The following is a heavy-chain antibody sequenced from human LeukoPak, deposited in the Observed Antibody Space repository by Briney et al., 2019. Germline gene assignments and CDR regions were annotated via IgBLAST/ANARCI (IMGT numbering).Heavy chain of an antibody. CDR3: ARGSVDYYGSGTRFDY. CDR2: IYHSGST. Sequence: SETLSLTCAVYGGSFSGYYWSWIRQPPGKGLEWIGYIYHSGSTYYNPSLKSRVTISVDRSKNQFSLKLSSVTAADTAVYYCARGSVDYYGSGTRFDYWGQGTLVTVSS. J-gene: IGHJ4*02. D-gene: IGHD3-10*01. CDR1: GGSFSGYY. V-gene: IGHV4-34*01.